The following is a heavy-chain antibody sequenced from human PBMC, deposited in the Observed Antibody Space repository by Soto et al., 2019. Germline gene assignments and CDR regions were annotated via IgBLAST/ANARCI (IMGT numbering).Heavy chain of an antibody. CDR2: ISGSGNTT. CDR3: AKDLSSSWYPQY. D-gene: IGHD6-13*01. CDR1: GFTFSSYA. J-gene: IGHJ4*02. V-gene: IGHV3-23*01. Sequence: EVQLLESGGGLVQPGGSLRLSCAASGFTFSSYAMTWVRRAPGKGLEWVSAISGSGNTTYYADFVQGRFTISSDSSKNTLYLQMNSLRAEETAVYFCAKDLSSSWYPQYWGQGTLVTVSS.